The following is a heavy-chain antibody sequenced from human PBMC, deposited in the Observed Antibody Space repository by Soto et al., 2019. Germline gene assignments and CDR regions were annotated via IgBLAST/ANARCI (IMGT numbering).Heavy chain of an antibody. D-gene: IGHD3-22*01. CDR2: IYYSGST. Sequence: SETLSLTCTVSGGSISSYYWSWIRQPPGKGLEWIGYIYYSGSTYYNPSLKSRVTISVDTSKNQFSLKLSSVTAADTAVYYCARGSYYYDSSGYYHYWGQRTLVTSPQ. J-gene: IGHJ4*02. V-gene: IGHV4-59*08. CDR1: GGSISSYY. CDR3: ARGSYYYDSSGYYHY.